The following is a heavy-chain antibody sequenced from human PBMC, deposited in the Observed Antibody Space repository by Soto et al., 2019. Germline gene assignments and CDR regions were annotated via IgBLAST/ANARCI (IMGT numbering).Heavy chain of an antibody. D-gene: IGHD3-10*01. CDR1: GGSFSGYY. CDR3: ARDRRLITMVRGVSLWFDP. V-gene: IGHV4-34*01. J-gene: IGHJ5*02. Sequence: QVQLQQWGAGLLKPSETLSLTCAVYGGSFSGYYWSWIRQPPGKGLEWIGEINHSGSTNYNPSLKSRVTLSVDTSKNQFSLKLSSVTAADTAVYYWARDRRLITMVRGVSLWFDPWGQGTLVTVSS. CDR2: INHSGST.